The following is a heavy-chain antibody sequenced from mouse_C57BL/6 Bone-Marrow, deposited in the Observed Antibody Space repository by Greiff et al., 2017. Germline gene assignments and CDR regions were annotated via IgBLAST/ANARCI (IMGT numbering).Heavy chain of an antibody. J-gene: IGHJ3*01. CDR1: GFTFSSYA. CDR2: ISDGGSYT. Sequence: DVKLVESGGGLVKPGGSLKLSCAASGFTFSSYAMSWVRQTPEKRLEWVATISDGGSYTYYPDNVKGRFTISRDNAKNNLYLQMSHLKSEDTAMYYCARGPYYDYDGARFAYWGQGTLVTVSA. CDR3: ARGPYYDYDGARFAY. D-gene: IGHD2-4*01. V-gene: IGHV5-4*03.